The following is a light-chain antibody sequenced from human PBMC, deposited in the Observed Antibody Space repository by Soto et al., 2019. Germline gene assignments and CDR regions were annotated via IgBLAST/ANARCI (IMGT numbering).Light chain of an antibody. J-gene: IGKJ4*01. Sequence: EIVLTQSPGTLSLSPGERATLSCRASQSVRSNYLAWYQQKPGQAPRLLIYDASSRATVIPDRFSGSGSGTDFTLTISRLEPEDFAVYYCRQYGNSPLTFGGGTKVEIK. V-gene: IGKV3-20*01. CDR3: RQYGNSPLT. CDR2: DAS. CDR1: QSVRSNY.